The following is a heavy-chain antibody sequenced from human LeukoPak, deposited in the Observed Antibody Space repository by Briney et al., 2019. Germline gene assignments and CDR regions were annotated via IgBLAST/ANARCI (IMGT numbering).Heavy chain of an antibody. CDR3: ARDPSATTTPFDY. CDR2: IKQDGSEK. D-gene: IGHD5-24*01. Sequence: GGSLRLSCAASGFTFSSYWMSWVRQAPGKGLEGVANIKQDGSEKYYVDSVKGRFTISRDNAKNSLYLQMNSLRAEDTAVYYCARDPSATTTPFDYWGQGTLVTVSS. CDR1: GFTFSSYW. J-gene: IGHJ4*02. V-gene: IGHV3-7*01.